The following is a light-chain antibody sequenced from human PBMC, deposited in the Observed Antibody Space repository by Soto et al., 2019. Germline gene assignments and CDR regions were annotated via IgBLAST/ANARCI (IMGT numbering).Light chain of an antibody. CDR2: GAS. J-gene: IGKJ1*01. CDR3: QQFGGSSRT. CDR1: QGVSSTY. Sequence: EIVLTQSPGTLSLSPGERATLSCRACQGVSSTYLAWYQQKPGQAPRLLIYGASFRATGIPDRFSGSGSGTDFTLTISRLEPEDFAVYYCQQFGGSSRTFGQGTKVEIK. V-gene: IGKV3-20*01.